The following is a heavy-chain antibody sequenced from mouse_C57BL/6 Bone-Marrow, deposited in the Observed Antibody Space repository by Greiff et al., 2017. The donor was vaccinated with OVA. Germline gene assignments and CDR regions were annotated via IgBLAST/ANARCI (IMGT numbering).Heavy chain of an antibody. CDR3: TRSPYYYGSSFDY. CDR2: ISRGGDYI. D-gene: IGHD1-1*01. Sequence: EVKLMESGEGLVKPGGSLKLSCAASGFTFSSYAMSWVRQTPEKRLEWVAYISRGGDYIYYADTVKGRFTISRDNARNTLYLQMSSLKSGDTAMYYCTRSPYYYGSSFDYWGQGTTLTVSS. V-gene: IGHV5-9-1*02. J-gene: IGHJ2*01. CDR1: GFTFSSYA.